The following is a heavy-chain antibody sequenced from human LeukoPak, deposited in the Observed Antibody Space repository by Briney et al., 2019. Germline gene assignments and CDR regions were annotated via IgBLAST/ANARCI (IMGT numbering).Heavy chain of an antibody. Sequence: SGTLSLTCAVSGASISSNNWWSWVRQPPGKGLEWIGEIYHSGSTNYTPSLKSRVTISIDKSKNQFSLKLSSVTAADTAVYYCGLISRGIAVPGTEIWGQGTLVTVSS. J-gene: IGHJ4*02. CDR2: IYHSGST. CDR1: GASISSNNW. D-gene: IGHD6-19*01. V-gene: IGHV4-4*02. CDR3: GLISRGIAVPGTEI.